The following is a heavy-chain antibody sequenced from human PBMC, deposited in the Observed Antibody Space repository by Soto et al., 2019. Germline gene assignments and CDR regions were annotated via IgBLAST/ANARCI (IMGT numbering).Heavy chain of an antibody. CDR2: INHSGST. D-gene: IGHD3-10*01. J-gene: IGHJ4*02. V-gene: IGHV4-34*01. CDR3: ARGNLWFGELYSY. CDR1: GGSFSGYY. Sequence: QVQLQQWGAGLLKPSETLSLTCAVYGGSFSGYYWSWIRQPPGKGLEWIGEINHSGSTNYNPSLKSRVTISVDTSKNQFSLKLSSVTAADTAVYYCARGNLWFGELYSYWGQGTLVTVSS.